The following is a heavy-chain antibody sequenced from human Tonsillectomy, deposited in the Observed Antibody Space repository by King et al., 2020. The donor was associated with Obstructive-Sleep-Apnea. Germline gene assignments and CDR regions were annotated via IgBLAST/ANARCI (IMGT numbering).Heavy chain of an antibody. CDR2: INHSRST. J-gene: IGHJ5*02. V-gene: IGHV4-34*01. Sequence: VQLQQWGAGLLKPSETLSLTCAVFGGSFSDYYWSWIRQPPGKGLEWIGEINHSRSTNYNPSLKGRVTISVDMSKNQFSLKLTSVTAADTAVYYCARGSGAADVNWFDPWGQGALVTVSS. CDR1: GGSFSDYY. D-gene: IGHD6-13*01. CDR3: ARGSGAADVNWFDP.